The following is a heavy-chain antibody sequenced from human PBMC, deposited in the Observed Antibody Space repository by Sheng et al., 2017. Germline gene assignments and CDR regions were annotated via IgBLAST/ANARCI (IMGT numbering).Heavy chain of an antibody. CDR1: GGSLNGYY. J-gene: IGHJ4*02. CDR2: INHSGRT. D-gene: IGHD2-2*01. Sequence: QVQLQQWGAGLLKPSETLSLTCAVYGGSLNGYYWNWIRQPPGKGLEWIGEINHSGRTSYNSSLKSRVTISVDTSKNQFSLKLSSVTAADTAVYYCARQPSXGISPSCYGTFDYWGQGTLVTV. CDR3: ARQPSXGISPSCYGTFDY. V-gene: IGHV4-34*01.